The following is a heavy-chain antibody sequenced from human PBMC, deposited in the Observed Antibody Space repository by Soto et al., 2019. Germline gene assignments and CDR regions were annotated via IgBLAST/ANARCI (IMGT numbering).Heavy chain of an antibody. J-gene: IGHJ4*02. V-gene: IGHV3-23*01. CDR2: ISGSGGST. CDR3: ARSPYDYVWGSYRPQYYFDY. Sequence: PGGSLRLSCAASGFTFSSYAMSWVRQAPGKGLEWVSAISGSGGSTYYADSVKGRFTISRDNSKNTLYLQMNSLRAEDTAVYYCARSPYDYVWGSYRPQYYFDYWGQGTLVTVSS. CDR1: GFTFSSYA. D-gene: IGHD3-16*02.